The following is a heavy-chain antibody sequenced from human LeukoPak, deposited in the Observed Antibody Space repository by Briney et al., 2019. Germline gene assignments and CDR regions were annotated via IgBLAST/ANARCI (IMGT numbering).Heavy chain of an antibody. Sequence: GGSLRLSCAASGFSLSTYAMHWVRQAPGKGLEWVAVISSDGNNLHLAGAVQGRFIISRDNSNNTFYLQMNSLRAEDTAVYYCGRDRASSSCRGQYFYYYTDVWSKGTTVTVSS. D-gene: IGHD6-13*01. CDR2: ISSDGNNL. CDR3: GRDRASSSCRGQYFYYYTDV. J-gene: IGHJ6*03. V-gene: IGHV3-30*01. CDR1: GFSLSTYA.